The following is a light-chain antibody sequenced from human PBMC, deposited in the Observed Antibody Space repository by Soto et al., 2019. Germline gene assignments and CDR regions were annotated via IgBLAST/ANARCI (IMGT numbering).Light chain of an antibody. CDR2: TAS. CDR3: QQSFSIPLT. J-gene: IGKJ4*01. Sequence: EIQVTQSPSSLSASVGDRVTITCQTSQNIRKYLNWYHQKPGRAPDLMIYTASSLQVGFPSRFSGSGSGTDFSLTISSLQPEDIGTYYCQQSFSIPLTFGGGTKVDIK. CDR1: QNIRKY. V-gene: IGKV1-39*01.